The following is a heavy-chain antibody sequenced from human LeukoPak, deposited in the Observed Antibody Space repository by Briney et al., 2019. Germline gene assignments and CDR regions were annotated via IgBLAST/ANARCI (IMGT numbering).Heavy chain of an antibody. D-gene: IGHD3-22*01. CDR2: ISGSGGST. CDR3: AKEATYYYDSNYFDY. J-gene: IGHJ4*02. V-gene: IGHV3-23*01. Sequence: PGGSLRLSCAASGFTFSSFGMNWVRQAPGKGLEWVSAISGSGGSTYYADSVKGRFTISRDNSKNTLYLQMNSLRAEDTAVYYCAKEATYYYDSNYFDYWGQGTLVTVSS. CDR1: GFTFSSFG.